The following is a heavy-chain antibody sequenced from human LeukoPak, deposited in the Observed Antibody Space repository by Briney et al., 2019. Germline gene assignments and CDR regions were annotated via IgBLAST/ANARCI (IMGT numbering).Heavy chain of an antibody. CDR1: GGSISSGGYS. Sequence: SETLSLTCTVSGGSISSGGYSWSWIRQPPGKGLEWIGYIYYSGSTYYNPSLKSRVTISVDTSKNQFSLKMSSVTAADTAVYYCARGGSSWDVDYWGQGTLVTVSS. CDR3: ARGGSSWDVDY. D-gene: IGHD6-13*01. V-gene: IGHV4-30-4*07. CDR2: IYYSGST. J-gene: IGHJ4*02.